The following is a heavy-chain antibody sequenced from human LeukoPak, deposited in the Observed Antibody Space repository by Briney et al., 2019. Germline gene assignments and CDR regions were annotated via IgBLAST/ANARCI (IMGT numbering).Heavy chain of an antibody. CDR2: MNPNSGNT. CDR1: GYTFTSYD. J-gene: IGHJ6*03. D-gene: IGHD3-3*01. CDR3: ARGGYDFWSGYFPFSYYYYMDV. V-gene: IGHV1-8*01. Sequence: GASVKVSCKASGYTFTSYDINWVRQATGQGLEWMGWMNPNSGNTGYAQKFQGRVTMTRNTSISTAYMELSSLRSEDTAVYYCARGGYDFWSGYFPFSYYYYMDVWGKGTRSPSP.